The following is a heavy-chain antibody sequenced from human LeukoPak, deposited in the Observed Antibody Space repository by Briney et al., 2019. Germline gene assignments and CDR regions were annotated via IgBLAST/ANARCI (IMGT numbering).Heavy chain of an antibody. Sequence: PSETLSLTCTVSGGSISSYYWNWIRQPPGKGLEWIGYIYYSGSTNYNPSLKSRVTMSVGTSKNQFSLKLSSVTAADTAVYYCARGSSTAILGYFDYWGQGILVTVSS. J-gene: IGHJ4*02. CDR3: ARGSSTAILGYFDY. CDR1: GGSISSYY. V-gene: IGHV4-59*01. CDR2: IYYSGST. D-gene: IGHD2-21*02.